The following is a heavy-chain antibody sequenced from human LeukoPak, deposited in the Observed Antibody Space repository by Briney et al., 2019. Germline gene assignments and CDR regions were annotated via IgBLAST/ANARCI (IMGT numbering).Heavy chain of an antibody. CDR3: ARDRGGDIPFDY. V-gene: IGHV3-33*01. CDR1: GFTFSSYG. D-gene: IGHD2-21*02. J-gene: IGHJ4*02. Sequence: GGSLRLSCAASGFTFSSYGMHWVRQAPGKGLEWVAVIWYDGSNKYYADSVKGRFTISRDNSKNTLYLQMNSLRAEDTAAYYCARDRGGDIPFDYWGQGTLVTVSS. CDR2: IWYDGSNK.